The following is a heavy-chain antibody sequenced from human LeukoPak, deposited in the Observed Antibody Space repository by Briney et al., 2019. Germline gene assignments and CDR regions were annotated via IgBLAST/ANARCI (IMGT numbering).Heavy chain of an antibody. CDR1: GYTFTSYG. D-gene: IGHD3-22*01. V-gene: IGHV1-18*01. CDR2: ISAYNGNT. J-gene: IGHJ4*02. CDR3: ARIISAHYYDSSGYQSSYYFDY. Sequence: ASVKVSCTASGYTFTSYGISWVRQAPGQGLEWMGWISAYNGNTNYAQKLQGRVTMTTDTSTSTAYMELRSLRSDDTAMYYCARIISAHYYDSSGYQSSYYFDYWGQGTLVTVSS.